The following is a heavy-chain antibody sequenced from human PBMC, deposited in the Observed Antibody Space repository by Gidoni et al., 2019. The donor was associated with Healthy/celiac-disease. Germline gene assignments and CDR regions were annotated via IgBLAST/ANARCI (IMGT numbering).Heavy chain of an antibody. CDR2: TYYRSKWYN. V-gene: IGHV6-1*01. CDR1: GDSVSSNSAA. CDR3: ARDSYYYDSSDLPYFDY. J-gene: IGHJ4*02. Sequence: QVQLQQSGPGLVKPSQTLSLTCAISGDSVSSNSAAWNWIRQSPSRGLEWLGRTYYRSKWYNDYAVSVKSRITINPDTSKNQFSLQLNSVTPEDTAVYYCARDSYYYDSSDLPYFDYWGQGTLVTVSS. D-gene: IGHD3-22*01.